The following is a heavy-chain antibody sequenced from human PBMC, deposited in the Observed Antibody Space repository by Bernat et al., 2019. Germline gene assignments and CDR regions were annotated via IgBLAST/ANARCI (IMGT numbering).Heavy chain of an antibody. CDR3: ARDQRYCSGGSCSTQYYYYYYGMDV. Sequence: QVQLVESGGGVVQPGRSLRLSCAASGFTFSSYGMHWVRQAPGKGLEWVAVIWYDGSNKYYADSVKGRFTISRDNSKNTLYLQMNSLRAEDTAVYYCARDQRYCSGGSCSTQYYYYYYGMDVWGQGTTVTVSS. CDR1: GFTFSSYG. J-gene: IGHJ6*02. V-gene: IGHV3-33*01. D-gene: IGHD2-15*01. CDR2: IWYDGSNK.